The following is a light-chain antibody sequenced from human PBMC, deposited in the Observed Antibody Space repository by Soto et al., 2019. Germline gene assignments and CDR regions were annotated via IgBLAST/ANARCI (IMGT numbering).Light chain of an antibody. J-gene: IGLJ1*01. CDR2: VDD. V-gene: IGLV1-44*01. Sequence: QSVLTQPPSVSGTLGQRVIISCSGTRSNIGANTVNWYQHLPGTAPKLLIYVDDERPSGVPDRFSGSKSGTSASLAISGLQSEDEADYYCAAGGTAGDDGLSSPFYVFGTGTKVTVL. CDR3: AAGGTAGDDGLSSPFYV. CDR1: RSNIGANT.